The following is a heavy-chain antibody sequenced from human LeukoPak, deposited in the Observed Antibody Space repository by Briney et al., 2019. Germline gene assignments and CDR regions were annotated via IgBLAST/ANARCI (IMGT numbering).Heavy chain of an antibody. D-gene: IGHD3-10*01. CDR3: AKDPHPYGSGLCYYFDY. Sequence: GGSLRLSCAASGFTFSSYGMHWVRQAPGKGLEWVAFIPYDGSNKYYADSVKGRFTISRDNSKNTLYLQMNSLRAEDTAVYYCAKDPHPYGSGLCYYFDYWGQGTLVTVSS. CDR1: GFTFSSYG. J-gene: IGHJ4*02. CDR2: IPYDGSNK. V-gene: IGHV3-30*02.